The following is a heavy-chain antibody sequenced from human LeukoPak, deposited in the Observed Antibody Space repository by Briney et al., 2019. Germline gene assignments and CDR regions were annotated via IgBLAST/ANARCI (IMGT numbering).Heavy chain of an antibody. D-gene: IGHD3-3*01. CDR1: GGSFSGDY. CDR3: ARNDFWSGFDY. CDR2: INHMVST. J-gene: IGHJ4*02. V-gene: IGHV4-34*01. Sequence: SETLSLTCAVYGGSFSGDYWSWIRQPPGKGLEWIGEINHMVSTNYNPSLRSRVTISLDMYKNQFSVKLSSVTAADTAVYYCARNDFWSGFDYWGQGTLVTVSS.